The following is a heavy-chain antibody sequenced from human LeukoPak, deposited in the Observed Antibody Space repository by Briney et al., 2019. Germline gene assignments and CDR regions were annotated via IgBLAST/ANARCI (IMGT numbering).Heavy chain of an antibody. CDR2: INPNGDTK. Sequence: PGGSLRLSCSASVFAFSHYGMFWGRQAPGKGLEYVSAINPNGDTKYFADSVRGRFTISRDSSKNTLYLQMSSLRTEDTAVYYCMKCREVYFDEFWGQGTLVTVSS. CDR3: MKCREVYFDEF. V-gene: IGHV3-64D*06. CDR1: VFAFSHYG. D-gene: IGHD2-8*01. J-gene: IGHJ4*02.